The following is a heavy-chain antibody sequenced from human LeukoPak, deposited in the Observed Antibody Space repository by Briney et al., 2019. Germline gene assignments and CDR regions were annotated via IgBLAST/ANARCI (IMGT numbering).Heavy chain of an antibody. J-gene: IGHJ6*03. Sequence: NPSETLSLTCTVSGDSISSHYWSRIRQPPGKGLEWIGYIYYSGSTNYNPSLKGRVTISVDTSKKHFSLKLSSVTAADTAVYYCARDAYGDYVAMSHYYYMDVWGKGTTVIVSS. CDR2: IYYSGST. V-gene: IGHV4-59*11. CDR3: ARDAYGDYVAMSHYYYMDV. CDR1: GDSISSHY. D-gene: IGHD4-17*01.